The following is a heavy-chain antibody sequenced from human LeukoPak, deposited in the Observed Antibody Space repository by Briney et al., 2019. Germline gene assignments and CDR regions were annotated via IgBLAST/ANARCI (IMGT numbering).Heavy chain of an antibody. D-gene: IGHD1-14*01. CDR3: AREFLGGFNPGAY. CDR2: IHRSGSP. CDR1: LDSTTGYS. Sequence: SETLSLTCTVSLDSTTGYSMRWVRQPPGKGLEWIGQIHRSGSPNYNPSLQSRVTISIDRTRNQIALELSSVTAADRAVYYCAREFLGGFNPGAYWGQGTLVTVSS. J-gene: IGHJ4*02. V-gene: IGHV4-59*12.